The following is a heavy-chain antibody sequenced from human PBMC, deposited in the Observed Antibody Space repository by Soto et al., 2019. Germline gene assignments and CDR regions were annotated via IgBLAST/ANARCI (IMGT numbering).Heavy chain of an antibody. Sequence: PSETLSLTCAVYGGSFSGYYWSWTRQPPGKGLEWIGEINHSGSTNYNPSLKSRVTISVDTSKNQFSLKLSSVTAADTAVYYCARSQRITIFGVVIIQPKSPYYMDVWGKGTTVTVSS. J-gene: IGHJ6*03. V-gene: IGHV4-34*01. D-gene: IGHD3-3*01. CDR1: GGSFSGYY. CDR2: INHSGST. CDR3: ARSQRITIFGVVIIQPKSPYYMDV.